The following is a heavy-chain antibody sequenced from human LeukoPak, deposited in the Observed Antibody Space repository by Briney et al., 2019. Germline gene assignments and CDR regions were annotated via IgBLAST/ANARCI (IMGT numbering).Heavy chain of an antibody. CDR1: GYTFTSYY. CDR3: ARDNSLGDSAWWFDP. V-gene: IGHV1-46*01. Sequence: ASVKVSCKASGYTFTSYYMHWVRQAPGQGLEWMGIINPSGGSTSYAQKFQGRVTLTRDMATSTDYMEVSSLRSEDTAVYYCARDNSLGDSAWWFDPWGQGTLVTVSS. CDR2: INPSGGST. D-gene: IGHD5-12*01. J-gene: IGHJ5*02.